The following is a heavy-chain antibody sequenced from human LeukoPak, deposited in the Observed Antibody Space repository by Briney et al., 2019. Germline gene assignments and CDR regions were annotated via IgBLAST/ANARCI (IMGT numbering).Heavy chain of an antibody. D-gene: IGHD6-19*01. J-gene: IGHJ4*02. CDR3: ARDNEIAVAGYYFDY. V-gene: IGHV1-46*01. CDR1: GYTFTSYY. CDR2: INPSGGST. Sequence: ASVKVSCKASGYTFTSYYMHWVRQAPGQGLEWMGIINPSGGSTSYAQKFQGRVTMTRDMSTSTVYMELSSLRSEDTAVYYCARDNEIAVAGYYFDYWGQGTLVTVSS.